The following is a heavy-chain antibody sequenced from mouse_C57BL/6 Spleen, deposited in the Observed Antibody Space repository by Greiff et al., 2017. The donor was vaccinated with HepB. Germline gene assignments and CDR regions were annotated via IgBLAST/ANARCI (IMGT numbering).Heavy chain of an antibody. Sequence: EVQLVESGGGLVKPGGSLKLSCAASGFTFSSYAMSWVRQTPEKRLEWVATISDGGSYTYYPDNVKGRFTISRDNAKNNLYLQMSHLKSEDTTMYYCARESLRYYGSSYFDYWGQGTTLTVSS. D-gene: IGHD1-1*01. CDR3: ARESLRYYGSSYFDY. J-gene: IGHJ2*01. CDR2: ISDGGSYT. V-gene: IGHV5-4*01. CDR1: GFTFSSYA.